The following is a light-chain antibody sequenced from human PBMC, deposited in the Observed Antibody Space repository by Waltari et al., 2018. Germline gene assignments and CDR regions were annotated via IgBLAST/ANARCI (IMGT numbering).Light chain of an antibody. V-gene: IGKV1-33*01. Sequence: DIQMTQSPSSLSASVGDRVTITCQASQDIYNYLNWYQQKPGKAPRLLIYDASNLETGVPSRFSGSGSGTDFTFTISSLQPEDFATYYCQQYDRYSAWTFGQGTKVEIK. CDR3: QQYDRYSAWT. CDR1: QDIYNY. CDR2: DAS. J-gene: IGKJ1*01.